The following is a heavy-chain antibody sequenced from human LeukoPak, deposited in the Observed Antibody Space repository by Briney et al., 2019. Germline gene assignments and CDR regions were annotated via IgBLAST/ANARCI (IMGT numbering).Heavy chain of an antibody. J-gene: IGHJ4*02. Sequence: PGGSLRLSCAASGFTFSNAKMSWVRQAPGKGLGWIGRIKSKADGGPTDYAAPVKGRFTISRDDAKNTLYLEMNSLKTEDTAVYYCNTWIRSSHVWGQGTLVTVSS. D-gene: IGHD6-13*01. CDR2: IKSKADGGPT. CDR1: GFTFSNAK. CDR3: NTWIRSSHV. V-gene: IGHV3-15*01.